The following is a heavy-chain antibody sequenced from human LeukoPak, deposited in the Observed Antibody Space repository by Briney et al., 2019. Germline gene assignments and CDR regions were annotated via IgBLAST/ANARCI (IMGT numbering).Heavy chain of an antibody. Sequence: GATVKIFCKVSGYTFTDYYMHWVQRAPGKGLEWMGLVDPEDGETIYAEKFQGRVTITADTSTDTAYMELSSLRSEDTAVYYCATDGIYYAQHLYAFDIWGQGTMVTVSS. CDR1: GYTFTDYY. CDR2: VDPEDGET. J-gene: IGHJ3*02. CDR3: ATDGIYYAQHLYAFDI. D-gene: IGHD3-10*01. V-gene: IGHV1-69-2*01.